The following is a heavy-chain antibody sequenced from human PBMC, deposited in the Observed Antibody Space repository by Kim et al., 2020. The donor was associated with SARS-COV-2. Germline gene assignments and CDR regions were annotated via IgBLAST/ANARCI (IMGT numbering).Heavy chain of an antibody. Sequence: DGSNKYYADSVKGRFTISRDNSKNTLYLEMSSLRAEDTAVYYCAGALDYWGQGTLVTVSS. CDR3: AGALDY. CDR2: DGSNK. V-gene: IGHV3-30*15. J-gene: IGHJ4*02.